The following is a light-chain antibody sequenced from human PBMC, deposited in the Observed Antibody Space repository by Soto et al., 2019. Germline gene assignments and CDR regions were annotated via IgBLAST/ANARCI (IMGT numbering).Light chain of an antibody. CDR3: QQYSMAPLT. CDR1: QSVSSSY. J-gene: IGKJ1*01. CDR2: GTS. Sequence: EIVLTQSPGTLSLSPGERATLSCRASQSVSSSYLAWYQQKPGQAPRLFIYGTSSRATGIPDRFSASGSGTDFSLTISRLEPEDFAVYYCQQYSMAPLTFGQGTKVDIK. V-gene: IGKV3-20*01.